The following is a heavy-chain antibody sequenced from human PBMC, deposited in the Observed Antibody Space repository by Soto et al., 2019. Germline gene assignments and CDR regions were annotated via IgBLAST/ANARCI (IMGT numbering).Heavy chain of an antibody. Sequence: QVQLQEPGPGLVKPSQTLSLTCTVSGGSVSSYYWSWIRQPPGKGLEWIGCINDDGSTNHNPSLKSRVTISVDTSKNQFSLKLNSVTAADTAVYYCARLVTPRNWFDPWGQGTLVTVSS. CDR2: INDDGST. D-gene: IGHD4-4*01. J-gene: IGHJ5*02. CDR1: GGSVSSYY. V-gene: IGHV4-59*08. CDR3: ARLVTPRNWFDP.